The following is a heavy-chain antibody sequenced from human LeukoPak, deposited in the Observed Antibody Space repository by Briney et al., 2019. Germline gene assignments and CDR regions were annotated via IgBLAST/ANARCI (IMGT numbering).Heavy chain of an antibody. D-gene: IGHD3-22*01. V-gene: IGHV3-23*01. CDR3: AKDQYYYDSSGYYYFDY. CDR2: ISGSGGST. CDR1: GFTFSSYA. Sequence: PGGSLRLSCAASGFTFSSYAMSWVRQAPGKGLEWVSAISGSGGSTYYADSVKGRFTTSRDNSKNTLYLQMNSLRAEDTAVYYCAKDQYYYDSSGYYYFDYWGQGTLVTVSS. J-gene: IGHJ4*02.